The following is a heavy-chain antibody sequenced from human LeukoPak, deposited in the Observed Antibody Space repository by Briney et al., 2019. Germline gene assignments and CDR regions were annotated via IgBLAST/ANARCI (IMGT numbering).Heavy chain of an antibody. CDR2: IYYSGST. J-gene: IGHJ4*02. V-gene: IGHV4-31*02. CDR3: ASAYYDILTGYSYYFDY. CDR1: GFTFSSYA. Sequence: LRLSCAASGFTFSSYAMSWIRQHPGKGLEWIGYIYYSGSTYYNPSLKSRVTISVDTSKNQFSLKLSSVTAADTAVYYCASAYYDILTGYSYYFDYWGQGTLVTVSS. D-gene: IGHD3-9*01.